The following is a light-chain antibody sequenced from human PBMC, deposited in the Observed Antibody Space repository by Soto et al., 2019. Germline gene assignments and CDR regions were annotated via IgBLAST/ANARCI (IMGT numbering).Light chain of an antibody. J-gene: IGKJ2*01. CDR2: GAS. CDR3: QQYNNWPPEYT. Sequence: EIVMTQSPATLSVSPGERVALSCRASQSVRSNLAWYQQKPGQAPRILIYGASTRATGVPARFSGSGSGTEFTLTISSLQSEDFAVYYCQQYNNWPPEYTFGQGTKLEIK. V-gene: IGKV3-15*01. CDR1: QSVRSN.